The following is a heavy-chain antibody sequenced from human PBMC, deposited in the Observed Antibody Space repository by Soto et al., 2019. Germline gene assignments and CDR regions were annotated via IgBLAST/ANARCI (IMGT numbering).Heavy chain of an antibody. D-gene: IGHD2-15*01. V-gene: IGHV3-21*01. Sequence: EVQLVESGGGLVKPGGSLRLSCAASGFTFSSYSMNWVRQAPGKGLEWVSSISSSSSYIYYADSVKGRFTISRDNAKNSLYLQMNSLRAEDTAVYYCASFCSGGSCYYDAFDIWGQGTMVTVSS. CDR3: ASFCSGGSCYYDAFDI. CDR2: ISSSSSYI. J-gene: IGHJ3*02. CDR1: GFTFSSYS.